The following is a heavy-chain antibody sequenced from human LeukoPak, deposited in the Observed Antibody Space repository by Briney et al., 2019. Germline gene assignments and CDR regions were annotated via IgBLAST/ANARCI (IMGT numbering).Heavy chain of an antibody. CDR2: IKQDGSEK. CDR1: GFTFSSYW. V-gene: IGHV3-7*01. D-gene: IGHD6-13*01. CDR3: ARVDRSSWFPAGYYYMDV. J-gene: IGHJ6*03. Sequence: PGGSLRLSCAASGFTFSSYWMSWVRQAPGKGLEWVANIKQDGSEKYYVDSVKGRFTISRDNAKNSLYLQMNSLRAEDTAVYYCARVDRSSWFPAGYYYMDVWGKGTTVTVSS.